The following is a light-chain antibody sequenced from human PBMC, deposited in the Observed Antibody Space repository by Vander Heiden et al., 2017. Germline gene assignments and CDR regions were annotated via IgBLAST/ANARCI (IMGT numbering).Light chain of an antibody. CDR3: QQRSNWPRALT. Sequence: EIVLTQSPATLSLSPGERATLSCSASQSLSSYLAWYQQKPGQAPRLLIYDAYNSATGIPARFSGSGSGTDFTLTISSLEPEDFAVYYCQQRSNWPRALTFGGGTKVEIK. V-gene: IGKV3-11*01. CDR1: QSLSSY. CDR2: DAY. J-gene: IGKJ4*01.